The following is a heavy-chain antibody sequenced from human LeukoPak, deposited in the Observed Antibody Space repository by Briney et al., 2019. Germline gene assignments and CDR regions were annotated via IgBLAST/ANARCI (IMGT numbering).Heavy chain of an antibody. CDR3: AGKSPYSSGWGAFDY. Sequence: SETLPLTCTVSGGSISSYYWSWIRQPPGKGLEWIGYIYYSGSTNYNPSLKSRVTISVDTSKNQFSLKLSSVTAADTAVYYCAGKSPYSSGWGAFDYWGQGTLVTVSS. V-gene: IGHV4-59*01. CDR2: IYYSGST. CDR1: GGSISSYY. J-gene: IGHJ4*02. D-gene: IGHD6-19*01.